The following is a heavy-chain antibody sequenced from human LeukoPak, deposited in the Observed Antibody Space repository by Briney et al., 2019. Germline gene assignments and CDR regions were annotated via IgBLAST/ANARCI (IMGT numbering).Heavy chain of an antibody. J-gene: IGHJ5*02. CDR1: GGSFSGYY. CDR3: ASSWCGGSRYSNWFDP. CDR2: INHSGST. D-gene: IGHD2-15*01. V-gene: IGHV4-34*01. Sequence: PSQTLSLTCAVYGGSFSGYYWRWVRHPPGKGLECIGEINHSGSTNYNPSLKSRVTISVDTSKNQFSLKLSSVAAADTAGDYCASSWCGGSRYSNWFDPWGQGTLVTVSS.